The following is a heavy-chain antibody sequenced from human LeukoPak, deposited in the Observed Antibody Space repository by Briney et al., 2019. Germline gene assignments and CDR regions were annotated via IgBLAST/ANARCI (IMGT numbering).Heavy chain of an antibody. CDR1: GYTFTSYG. V-gene: IGHV1-8*02. D-gene: IGHD3-10*01. Sequence: GASVKVSCEASGYTFTSYGISWVRQAPGQGLEWMGWMNPNSGNTGYAQKFQGRVTMTRNTSISTAYMELSSLRSEDTAVYYCARRFGEGYGSGSYNYWGQGTLVTVSS. J-gene: IGHJ4*02. CDR2: MNPNSGNT. CDR3: ARRFGEGYGSGSYNY.